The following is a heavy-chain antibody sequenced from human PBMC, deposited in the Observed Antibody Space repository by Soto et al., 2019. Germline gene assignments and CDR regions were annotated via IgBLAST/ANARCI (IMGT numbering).Heavy chain of an antibody. J-gene: IGHJ6*02. V-gene: IGHV4-4*08. Sequence: QVQLQESGPGLVKPSETLSLTCAVSGESIVTSYWSWVRHPPGKGLEWIGYRHTNGVSNYNPSLGSRATIFLDTSQNQVSLKLTSVTAGDRAVYFWGRDNYGDGMAVWGQGTTVVVSS. D-gene: IGHD3-16*01. CDR2: RHTNGVS. CDR3: GRDNYGDGMAV. CDR1: GESIVTSY.